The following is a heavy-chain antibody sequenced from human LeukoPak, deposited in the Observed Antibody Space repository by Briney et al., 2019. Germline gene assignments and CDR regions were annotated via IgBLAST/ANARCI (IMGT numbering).Heavy chain of an antibody. D-gene: IGHD4-17*01. V-gene: IGHV3-23*01. CDR1: GFIFSSYD. CDR2: ISRSGDST. CDR3: AKGGVDY. J-gene: IGHJ4*02. Sequence: GGSLRLSCAASGFIFSSYDMSWIRQAPGKGLEWVSAISRSGDSTYYTDSVKGRFTISRDNSRNTLSLQMNNLRAEDTAVYYCAKGGVDYWGQGTLVTVSP.